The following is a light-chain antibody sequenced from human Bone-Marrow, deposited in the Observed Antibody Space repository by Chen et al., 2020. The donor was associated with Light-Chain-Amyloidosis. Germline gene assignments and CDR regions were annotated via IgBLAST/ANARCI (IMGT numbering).Light chain of an antibody. Sequence: QSALTQPASVSWSPGQSITISCTGTSSDVGGYNYVSWYQHSPGKAPKLIIYEVSKRPSVVSNRFSGSKSGNTASLTISGLQAEDETDYYCTSYTSSNTILFGGGTKLTVL. CDR1: SSDVGGYNY. CDR2: EVS. V-gene: IGLV2-14*01. J-gene: IGLJ2*01. CDR3: TSYTSSNTIL.